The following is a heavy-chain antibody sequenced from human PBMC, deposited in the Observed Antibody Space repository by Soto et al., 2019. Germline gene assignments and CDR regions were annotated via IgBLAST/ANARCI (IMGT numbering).Heavy chain of an antibody. Sequence: TSETLSLTCTVSGGSISSSSYYWGWIRQPPGKGLEWIGSIYYSGSTYYNPSLKSRVTISVDTSKNQFSLKLSSVTAADTAVYYCARRGTYYYGSGSSLGDYWGQGTLVTVSS. CDR1: GGSISSSSYY. V-gene: IGHV4-39*01. J-gene: IGHJ4*02. CDR2: IYYSGST. CDR3: ARRGTYYYGSGSSLGDY. D-gene: IGHD3-10*01.